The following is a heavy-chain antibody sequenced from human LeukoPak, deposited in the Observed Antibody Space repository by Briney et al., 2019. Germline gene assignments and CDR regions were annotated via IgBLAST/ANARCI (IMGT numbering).Heavy chain of an antibody. J-gene: IGHJ6*02. D-gene: IGHD3-22*01. V-gene: IGHV3-33*01. Sequence: VIXDDGSNKYYADSVKGGFTISRENSKNTLYLQMNSVRAEDTAVYYCARGTTPSSGYYYYYYGMDVWGQGTTVTVSS. CDR2: IXDDGSNK. CDR3: ARGTTPSSGYYYYYYGMDV.